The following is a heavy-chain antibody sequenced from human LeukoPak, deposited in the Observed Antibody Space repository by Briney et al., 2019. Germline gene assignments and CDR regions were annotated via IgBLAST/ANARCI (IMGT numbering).Heavy chain of an antibody. Sequence: GGSLRLSCAASGFTFSTYGMHWVRQAPGKGLEWVAFIRYDGSNKYYADSVKGRFTISRDNSKNTLYLQMNSLRAEDTAVYYCAKDEYYALDYWGQGTLVTVSS. CDR2: IRYDGSNK. CDR3: AKDEYYALDY. V-gene: IGHV3-30*02. J-gene: IGHJ4*02. D-gene: IGHD2-2*01. CDR1: GFTFSTYG.